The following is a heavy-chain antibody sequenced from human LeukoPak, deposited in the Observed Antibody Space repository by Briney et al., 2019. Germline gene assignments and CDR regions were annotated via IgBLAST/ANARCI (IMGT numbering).Heavy chain of an antibody. Sequence: PGGPLRLSCAVSGFTVSGNYMSWVRQAPGKGLEWVSVMYSTGSTDYADSVKGRFTIFRDNSKNTLYLQMNNLRAEDTAVYYCAREGGPYSSTLRGQWGQGTLVTVSS. CDR1: GFTVSGNY. CDR3: AREGGPYSSTLRGQ. CDR2: MYSTGST. D-gene: IGHD2-2*01. J-gene: IGHJ4*02. V-gene: IGHV3-53*01.